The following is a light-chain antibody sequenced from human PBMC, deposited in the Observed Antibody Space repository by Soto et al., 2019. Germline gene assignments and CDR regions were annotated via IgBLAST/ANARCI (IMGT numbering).Light chain of an antibody. Sequence: QSALTQPHSVSGSPGQSVTISCTGTSXDVAGYRYVSWYQQHPGKAPKVIIYDVTQRPSGVPDRFSGSKSGNAASLTISGLQAEDEADYYCCSYAGSHTKYVFGTGTKV. CDR3: CSYAGSHTKYV. J-gene: IGLJ1*01. CDR2: DVT. V-gene: IGLV2-11*01. CDR1: SXDVAGYRY.